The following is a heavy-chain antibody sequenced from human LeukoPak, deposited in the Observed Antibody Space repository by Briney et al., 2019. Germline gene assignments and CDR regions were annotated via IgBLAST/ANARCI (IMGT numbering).Heavy chain of an antibody. CDR2: IYHSGST. J-gene: IGHJ4*02. CDR1: GGSISTYY. CDR3: TRGGGYASPIGY. V-gene: IGHV4-59*01. Sequence: PSETLSLTCTLSGGSISTYYWSWIRQPPGKGLEWIGYIYHSGSTNYNPSLKSRVTISVDTSKNQFSLKLSSVTAADTAVYYCTRGGGYASPIGYWGQGALVTVSS. D-gene: IGHD5-12*01.